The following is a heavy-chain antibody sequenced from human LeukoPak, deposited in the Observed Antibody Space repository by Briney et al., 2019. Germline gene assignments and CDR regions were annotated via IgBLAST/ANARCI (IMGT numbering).Heavy chain of an antibody. Sequence: GGSLRRSCAASGFTFSSYGMHWVRQAPGKGLEWVAVIWYDGSNKYYADSVKGRFTISRDNSKNTLYLQMNSLRAEDTAVYYCARRIGGIAAVSSSAYYYMDVCGKGTTVTVSS. J-gene: IGHJ6*03. CDR2: IWYDGSNK. V-gene: IGHV3-33*01. D-gene: IGHD6-13*01. CDR3: ARRIGGIAAVSSSAYYYMDV. CDR1: GFTFSSYG.